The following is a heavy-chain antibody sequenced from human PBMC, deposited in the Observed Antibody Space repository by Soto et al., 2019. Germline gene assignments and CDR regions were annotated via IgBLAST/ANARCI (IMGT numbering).Heavy chain of an antibody. Sequence: EVQLVQSGGGLIQPGGSLTLSHAAPGFGVSDYYMSWDRQAPGKGLEWVSVIYAAGPTYYADSVKGRFTLSRDNSKNTLYFQMTNLRAEDTAVYFCARGKSRDAYNPLGHWGQGTLVSVSS. J-gene: IGHJ5*02. D-gene: IGHD1-1*01. CDR3: ARGKSRDAYNPLGH. V-gene: IGHV3-53*01. CDR1: GFGVSDYY. CDR2: IYAAGPT.